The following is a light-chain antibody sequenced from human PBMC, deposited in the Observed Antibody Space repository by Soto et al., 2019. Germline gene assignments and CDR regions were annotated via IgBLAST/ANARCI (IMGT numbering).Light chain of an antibody. Sequence: QSALTQPAAVSGSPGQSITISCTGSRSDIGGYNYVSWYQQHPGKAPKLMIYEVSHRPSGVSNRFSGSKSGNTASLTISGLQAEDEADYYCSSYTCPSSLGMVFGGGTKLTVL. CDR2: EVS. J-gene: IGLJ2*01. CDR3: SSYTCPSSLGMV. V-gene: IGLV2-14*01. CDR1: RSDIGGYNY.